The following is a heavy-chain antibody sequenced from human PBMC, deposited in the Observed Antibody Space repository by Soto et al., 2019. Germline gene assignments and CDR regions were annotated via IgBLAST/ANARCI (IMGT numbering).Heavy chain of an antibody. CDR2: INSDGSST. Sequence: EVQLVESGGGLVQPGGSLRLSCAASGFTFISYLMHWVRQAPGKALVWVSRINSDGSSTIYANSVKGRFTISRDNAENKLYLRMTSLRAEDQAVYYCVRTSLVVAAATREDYWGQGTLVPVSS. V-gene: IGHV3-74*01. J-gene: IGHJ4*02. CDR1: GFTFISYL. D-gene: IGHD2-15*01. CDR3: VRTSLVVAAATREDY.